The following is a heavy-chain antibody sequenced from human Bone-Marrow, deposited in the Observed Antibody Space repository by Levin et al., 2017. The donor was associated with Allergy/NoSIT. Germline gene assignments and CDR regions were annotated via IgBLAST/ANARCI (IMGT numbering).Heavy chain of an antibody. V-gene: IGHV5-51*01. Sequence: GESLKISCKGSGYTFTTYWFGWVRQMPGKGLEWMGIIYPADSTTKYSPSFQGQVTISADKSVSTAYLQWSSLKASDTAMYYCARAPFGVYDSGMYPYYFDYWGQGTLVTVSS. D-gene: IGHD3-10*01. CDR3: ARAPFGVYDSGMYPYYFDY. CDR2: IYPADSTT. J-gene: IGHJ4*02. CDR1: GYTFTTYW.